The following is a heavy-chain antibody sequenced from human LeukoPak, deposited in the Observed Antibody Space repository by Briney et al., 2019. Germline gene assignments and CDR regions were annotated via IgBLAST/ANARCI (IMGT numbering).Heavy chain of an antibody. V-gene: IGHV3-23*01. J-gene: IGHJ3*02. D-gene: IGHD2/OR15-2a*01. CDR2: INDSGGST. CDR3: AKDRAFPAFDI. Sequence: GGSLRLSCAASGFTFSNYAMSWVRQAPGKGLEWVSAINDSGGSTYYADSVKGRFTISRDNSKNTLYLQMNSLRAEDTAVYYCAKDRAFPAFDIWGQGTMVAVSS. CDR1: GFTFSNYA.